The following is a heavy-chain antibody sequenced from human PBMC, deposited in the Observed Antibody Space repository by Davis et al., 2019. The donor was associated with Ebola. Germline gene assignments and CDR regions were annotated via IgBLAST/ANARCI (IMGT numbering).Heavy chain of an antibody. Sequence: AASVKVSCKTSGYIFTRYSIHWVRQAPGEGLEWVGWINGGNGDTKCSQKFQGRVTITRDTSTSTAYMELSSLRSEDTAVYYCARGVSGDLTDYWGQGTLVTVSS. CDR3: ARGVSGDLTDY. D-gene: IGHD4-17*01. CDR1: GYIFTRYS. V-gene: IGHV1-3*01. J-gene: IGHJ4*02. CDR2: INGGNGDT.